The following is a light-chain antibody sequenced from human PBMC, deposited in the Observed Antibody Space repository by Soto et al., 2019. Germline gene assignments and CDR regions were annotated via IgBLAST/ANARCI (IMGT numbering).Light chain of an antibody. CDR2: GAS. CDR1: QSVSSSY. Sequence: EIVLTQSPGTLSLSPGERATLSCRASQSVSSSYLAWYQQKPGQAPRLLLYGASSRATGIPDRFSGSGSGTDFTFNISRLEPEDFAVYYCQQYGSTQWTFGQGTKVEVK. V-gene: IGKV3-20*01. CDR3: QQYGSTQWT. J-gene: IGKJ1*01.